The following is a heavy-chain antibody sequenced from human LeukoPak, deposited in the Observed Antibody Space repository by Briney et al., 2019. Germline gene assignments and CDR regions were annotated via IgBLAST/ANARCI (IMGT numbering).Heavy chain of an antibody. Sequence: SETLSLTCTVSGGSISSSSYSWGWIRQPPGKGLEWIGGIYYSGSAYFNPSLKSRVTISVDTSKNQFSLKLSSVTAADTAVYYCARALYYYDILTGILWGQGTLVTVSS. CDR1: GGSISSSSYS. J-gene: IGHJ4*02. V-gene: IGHV4-39*01. CDR3: ARALYYYDILTGIL. CDR2: IYYSGSA. D-gene: IGHD3-9*01.